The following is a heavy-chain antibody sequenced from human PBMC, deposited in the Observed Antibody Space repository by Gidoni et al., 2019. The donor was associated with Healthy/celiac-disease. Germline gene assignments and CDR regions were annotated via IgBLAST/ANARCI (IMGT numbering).Heavy chain of an antibody. Sequence: QVQLVESGGGVVQPGGSLRLSCAASGFTFSSYGMHWVRQAPGKGLGWVAVISYDGSNKYYADSVKGRFTISRDNSKNTLYLQMNSLRAEDTAVYYCAKDHRMGGSYYDYWGQGTLVTVSS. J-gene: IGHJ4*02. CDR3: AKDHRMGGSYYDY. CDR2: ISYDGSNK. D-gene: IGHD1-26*01. V-gene: IGHV3-30*18. CDR1: GFTFSSYG.